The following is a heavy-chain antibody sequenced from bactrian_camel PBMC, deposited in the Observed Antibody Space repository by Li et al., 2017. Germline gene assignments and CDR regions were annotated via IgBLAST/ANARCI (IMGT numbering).Heavy chain of an antibody. Sequence: QLVESGGGSVPAGGSLTLSCRAVGYTYDNLFCVAWFRQAPEKEREGVAHIHFRGGSTDVVDSVKGRFTISQDNDMNAVYLQVNSLKPEDTAMYYCAADRLKNWARPLTPYDWNYWGQGTQVTVS. V-gene: IGHV3S25*01. CDR2: IHFRGGST. D-gene: IGHD4*01. CDR1: GYTYDNLFC. J-gene: IGHJ4*01. CDR3: AADRLKNWARPLTPYDWNY.